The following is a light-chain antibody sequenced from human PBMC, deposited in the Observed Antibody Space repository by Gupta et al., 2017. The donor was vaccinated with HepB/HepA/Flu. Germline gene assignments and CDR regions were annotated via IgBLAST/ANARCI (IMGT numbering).Light chain of an antibody. V-gene: IGLV1-47*01. J-gene: IGLJ2*01. Sequence: SVLNHPSSASGTAGQRVTIACHGSSSNIGNNYVSWYQQLPGTAPKLLIYRNEQRPSGVPDRFSGSKSGTSASLAISGLRSEDEADYYCAAWDGSLSTVLFGGGTKLTVL. CDR1: SSNIGNNY. CDR3: AAWDGSLSTVL. CDR2: RNE.